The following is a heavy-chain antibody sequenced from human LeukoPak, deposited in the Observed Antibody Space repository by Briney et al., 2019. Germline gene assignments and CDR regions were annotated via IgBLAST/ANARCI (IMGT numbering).Heavy chain of an antibody. V-gene: IGHV5-10-1*01. D-gene: IGHD3-10*01. J-gene: IGHJ4*02. Sequence: GESLKISCTGSGYSFTYWITWVRQMPGKGLEWMGTIDPGYSNMKNYNPSLEGHVTISVDKSINTVYLQWSSLKASDSAMYYCATGSSGGYSHWGQGTLVSVSS. CDR3: ATGSSGGYSH. CDR1: GYSFTYW. CDR2: IDPGYSNM.